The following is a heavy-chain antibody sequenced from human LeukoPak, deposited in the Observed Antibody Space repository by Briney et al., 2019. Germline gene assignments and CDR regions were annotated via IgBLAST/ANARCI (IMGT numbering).Heavy chain of an antibody. CDR3: TRDAFGGVIAPYFHD. Sequence: GGSLRLSCVASGFTFDDSDLSWVRHVPGKGLEWVCGLNWNGDKTGYADSVKGRFIISRDNAKNSLYLQMNSLRAEDTALYYCTRDAFGGVIAPYFHDWGQGTRVTVSS. J-gene: IGHJ4*02. CDR1: GFTFDDSD. V-gene: IGHV3-20*04. CDR2: LNWNGDKT. D-gene: IGHD3-16*02.